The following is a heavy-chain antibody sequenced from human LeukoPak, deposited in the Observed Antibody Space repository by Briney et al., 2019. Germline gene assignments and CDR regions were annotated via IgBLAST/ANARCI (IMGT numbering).Heavy chain of an antibody. V-gene: IGHV7-4-1*02. D-gene: IGHD3-10*01. CDR3: ARAAVLWFGEFPYYFDY. J-gene: IGHJ4*02. CDR2: INTNTGNP. Sequence: ASVKVSCKASGYTFTSYAMNWVRQAPGQGLEWMGWINTNTGNPTYAQGFTGRFVFSLDTSVSTAYLQISSLKAGDTAVYYCARAAVLWFGEFPYYFDYWGQGTLVTVSS. CDR1: GYTFTSYA.